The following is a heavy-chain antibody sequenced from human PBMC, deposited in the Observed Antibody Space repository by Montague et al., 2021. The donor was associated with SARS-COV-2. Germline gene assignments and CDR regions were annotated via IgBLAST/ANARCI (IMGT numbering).Heavy chain of an antibody. D-gene: IGHD1-7*01. Sequence: SETLSLTCAVYGGSFLCYYCSWIRQPPGKGLSLIGEINHSGSTNYNPSHKSRVTISVDTSKNQFSLKLSSVTAADTAVYYCARGRTGTTFYYYYYYGMDVWGQGTTVTVSS. V-gene: IGHV4-34*01. CDR3: ARGRTGTTFYYYYYYGMDV. CDR2: INHSGST. CDR1: GGSFLCYY. J-gene: IGHJ6*02.